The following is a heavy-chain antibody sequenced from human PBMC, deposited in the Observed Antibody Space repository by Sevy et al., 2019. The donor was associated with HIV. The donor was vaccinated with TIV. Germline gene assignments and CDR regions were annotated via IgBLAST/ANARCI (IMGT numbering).Heavy chain of an antibody. CDR1: GFTFNRYW. D-gene: IGHD2-21*01. V-gene: IGHV3-7*03. Sequence: GGSLRLSCAASGFTFNRYWMSWVRQAPGKGLEWVANIKQDESEKHYAYSVKGRFTISRDNTKNSLFLQLETVRDEDSASYYCAKIDDGDFGGVVRVWGQGTMVTVSS. CDR3: AKIDDGDFGGVVRV. J-gene: IGHJ3*01. CDR2: IKQDESEK.